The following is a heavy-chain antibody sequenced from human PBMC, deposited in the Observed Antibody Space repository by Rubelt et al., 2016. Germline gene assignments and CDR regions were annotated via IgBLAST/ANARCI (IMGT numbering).Heavy chain of an antibody. Sequence: GDSVGISCKASGYTFISHYIHWVRQATGQGLEWMGWMNPNSGNTGYAQKFQGRVTMTRTTSIRTAYMQLSSLRSEDTAVYYCARGKAVAGTWKFNSWGQGTLVTVSS. V-gene: IGHV1-8*02. CDR1: GYTFISHY. D-gene: IGHD6-19*01. J-gene: IGHJ4*02. CDR3: ARGKAVAGTWKFNS. CDR2: MNPNSGNT.